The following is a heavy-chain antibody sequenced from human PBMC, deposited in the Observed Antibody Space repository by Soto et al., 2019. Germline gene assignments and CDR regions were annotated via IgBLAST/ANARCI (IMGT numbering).Heavy chain of an antibody. D-gene: IGHD2-21*02. J-gene: IGHJ4*02. CDR3: ARGYGGNSAFYFDY. Sequence: SETLSLTCTVSGGSISSGDYYWSWIRQPPGKGLEWIGYIYYSGSTYYNPSLKSRVTISVDTSKNQFSLKLSSVTAADTAVYYCARGYGGNSAFYFDYWGQGTLVTVSS. CDR2: IYYSGST. V-gene: IGHV4-30-4*01. CDR1: GGSISSGDYY.